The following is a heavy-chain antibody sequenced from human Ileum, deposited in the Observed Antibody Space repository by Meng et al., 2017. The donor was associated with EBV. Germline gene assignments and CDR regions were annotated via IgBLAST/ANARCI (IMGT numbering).Heavy chain of an antibody. CDR3: VSSWSDP. J-gene: IGHJ5*02. CDR1: GCTFNNAW. CDR2: IKTKADGEAA. V-gene: IGHV3-15*01. Sequence: GHLVESGGGLVKPGGSLRLFCAASGCTFNNAWMSWVRQAPGKGLEWVARIKTKADGEAADYVAPVKGRFNISRDDSKNMVFLQMNSLKTEDTAVYYCVSSWSDPWGQGTLVTVSS.